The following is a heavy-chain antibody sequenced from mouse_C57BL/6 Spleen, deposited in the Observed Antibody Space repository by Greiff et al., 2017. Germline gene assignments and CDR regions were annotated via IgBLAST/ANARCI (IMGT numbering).Heavy chain of an antibody. V-gene: IGHV3-6*01. D-gene: IGHD2-2*01. Sequence: EVKLMESGPGLVKPSQSLSLTCSVTGYSITSGYYWNWIRQFPGNKLEWMGYISYDGSNNYNPSLKNRISITRDTSKNQFFLKLNSVTTEDTATYYCARGEIGYDDPWFAYWGQGTLVTVSA. CDR3: ARGEIGYDDPWFAY. CDR2: ISYDGSN. J-gene: IGHJ3*01. CDR1: GYSITSGYY.